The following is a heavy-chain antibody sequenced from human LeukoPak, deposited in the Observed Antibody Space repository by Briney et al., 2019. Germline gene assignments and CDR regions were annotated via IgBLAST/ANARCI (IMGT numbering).Heavy chain of an antibody. CDR2: ISHSGST. Sequence: SETLSLTCAVSGGSISGYYWSWIRQPPGKGPEWIGKISHSGSTNYNPSLKSRVTISVDTSTNQFSLNLSSVTAADTAVYYCARSANAFDIWGQGTMVTVSS. CDR1: GGSISGYY. CDR3: ARSANAFDI. J-gene: IGHJ3*02. V-gene: IGHV4-34*01.